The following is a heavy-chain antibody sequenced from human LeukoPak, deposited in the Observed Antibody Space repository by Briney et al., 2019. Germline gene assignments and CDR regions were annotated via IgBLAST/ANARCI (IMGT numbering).Heavy chain of an antibody. V-gene: IGHV1-69*13. J-gene: IGHJ4*02. CDR2: IIPILGTA. Sequence: SVKVSCKASGGTFSSYAISWVRQAPGQGLEWMGGIIPILGTANYAQKFQGRVTITADESTSTAYMELSSLRSEDTAVYYCARHWDYDYVWGSYHPLRYWGQGTLVTVSS. D-gene: IGHD3-16*02. CDR1: GGTFSSYA. CDR3: ARHWDYDYVWGSYHPLRY.